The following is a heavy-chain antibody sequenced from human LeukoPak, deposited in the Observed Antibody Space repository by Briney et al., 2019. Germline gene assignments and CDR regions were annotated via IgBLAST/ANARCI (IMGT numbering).Heavy chain of an antibody. V-gene: IGHV4-4*07. Sequence: PSETLSLTCSVSDGSMKSYHWSWIRQPAGKGLEWIGRIYTSGSTDYNPSLMSRVTMSVDTSKNQFSLKLRSMTAADTAVYYCARAERTVNAFDIWGQGTIVTVSS. CDR2: IYTSGST. J-gene: IGHJ3*02. CDR1: DGSMKSYH. D-gene: IGHD1-1*01. CDR3: ARAERTVNAFDI.